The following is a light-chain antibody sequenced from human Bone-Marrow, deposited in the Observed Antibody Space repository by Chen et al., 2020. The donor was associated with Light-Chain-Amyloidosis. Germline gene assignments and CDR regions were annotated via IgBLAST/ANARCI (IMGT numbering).Light chain of an antibody. Sequence: SYELTQPPSVSVSTGQTARITCSGDDLPTKYAYRCQQKPGQAPVLVIHRDTERPSGISERFSGSSSGTTATLTISGVQAEDEADYHCQSADSSGTYEVIFGGGTKLTVL. CDR3: QSADSSGTYEVI. V-gene: IGLV3-25*03. CDR2: RDT. CDR1: DLPTKY. J-gene: IGLJ2*01.